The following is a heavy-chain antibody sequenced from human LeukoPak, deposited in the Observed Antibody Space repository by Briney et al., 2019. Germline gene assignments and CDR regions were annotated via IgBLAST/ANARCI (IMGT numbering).Heavy chain of an antibody. CDR1: GGSISSSSYY. V-gene: IGHV4-39*07. CDR2: IYYSGST. D-gene: IGHD2-21*02. J-gene: IGHJ4*02. Sequence: PSETLSLTCTVSGGSISSSSYYWGWIRQPPGKGLEWIGSIYYSGSTYYNPSLKSRVTISVDTSKNQFSLHLTSVTAADTAVYFCARVTRWAGLDFWGQGTLVTVSS. CDR3: ARVTRWAGLDF.